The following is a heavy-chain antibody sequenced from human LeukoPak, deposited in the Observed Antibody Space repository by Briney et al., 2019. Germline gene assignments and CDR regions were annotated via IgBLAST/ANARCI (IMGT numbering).Heavy chain of an antibody. CDR1: GGSISTYS. V-gene: IGHV4-59*01. D-gene: IGHD3-3*01. Sequence: PSETLSLTCSVSGGSISTYSWNWIRQSPGKELEWIGNIFYGGTTNYNPSLKSRVNISVDTSKNQFSLKLKSVTAADTAVYYCARSYDFWTGYYDFWGLGALVTVSS. CDR2: IFYGGTT. J-gene: IGHJ4*02. CDR3: ARSYDFWTGYYDF.